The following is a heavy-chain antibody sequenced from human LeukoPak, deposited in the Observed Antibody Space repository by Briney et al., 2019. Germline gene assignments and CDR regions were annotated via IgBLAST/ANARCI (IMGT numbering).Heavy chain of an antibody. CDR1: GFTFSNYW. J-gene: IGHJ4*02. CDR2: IKQDESEI. V-gene: IGHV3-7*01. D-gene: IGHD2-2*01. CDR3: TRVVDSSSSRYQAMPY. Sequence: GGSLRLXCAASGFTFSNYWMSWGRQAPGKGLEWVANIKQDESEIYYVDSVRGRFTISRDNAKRSLYLRMDSLRAEDTAMYFCTRVVDSSSSRYQAMPYWGQGTLVTVSS.